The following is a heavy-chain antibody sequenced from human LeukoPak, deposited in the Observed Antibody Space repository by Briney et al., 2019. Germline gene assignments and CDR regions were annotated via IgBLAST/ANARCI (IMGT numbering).Heavy chain of an antibody. D-gene: IGHD6-13*01. Sequence: ASVKVSCKASGYTFTSYGISWVRQAPGQGLEWMGWISTYNGNTNYAQKLQGRVTMTTDTSTSTAYMELRSLRSDDTAVYYCARVYSSSWYSFYYYYMDVWGKGTTVTVSS. V-gene: IGHV1-18*01. J-gene: IGHJ6*03. CDR1: GYTFTSYG. CDR3: ARVYSSSWYSFYYYYMDV. CDR2: ISTYNGNT.